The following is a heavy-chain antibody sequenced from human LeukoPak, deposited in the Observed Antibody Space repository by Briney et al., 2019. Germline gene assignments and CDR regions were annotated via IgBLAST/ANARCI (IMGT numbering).Heavy chain of an antibody. J-gene: IGHJ4*02. Sequence: GGSLRLSCAASGFTVSSNYMSWVRQAPGKGLEWVANIKQDGSEKYYVDSVKGRFTISRDNAKNSLYLQMNSLRAEDTAVYYCANGWYTRYYFDYWGQGTLVTVPS. CDR3: ANGWYTRYYFDY. V-gene: IGHV3-7*01. CDR2: IKQDGSEK. D-gene: IGHD2-15*01. CDR1: GFTVSSNY.